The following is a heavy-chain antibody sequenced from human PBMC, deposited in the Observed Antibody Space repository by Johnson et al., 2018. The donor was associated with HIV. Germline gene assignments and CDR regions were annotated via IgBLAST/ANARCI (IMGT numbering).Heavy chain of an antibody. CDR1: GFTFDDYA. Sequence: VQLVESGGGLVQPGRSLRLSCAASGFTFDDYAMHWVRQAPGKGLEWVSGISWNSGSIGYADSVKGRFTISRDNAKNSLYLQMNSLRAEDTAVYYCAKGLTLRGSYYDAFDIWGQGTMVTVSS. CDR3: AKGLTLRGSYYDAFDI. J-gene: IGHJ3*02. D-gene: IGHD1-26*01. V-gene: IGHV3-9*01. CDR2: ISWNSGSI.